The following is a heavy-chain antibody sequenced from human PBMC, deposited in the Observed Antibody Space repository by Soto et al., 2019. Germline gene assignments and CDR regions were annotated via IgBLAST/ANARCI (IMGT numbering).Heavy chain of an antibody. CDR2: NSGYTGNT. D-gene: IGHD3-16*01. J-gene: IGHJ6*02. CDR1: GYTFTSYG. CDR3: ARSWVTGKGGLDV. Sequence: QVQLVQSGAEVKKPGASVKVSCKASGYTFTSYGFSWVRQAPGQGLEWMGWNSGYTGNTKYAQKVQDRVTMTTDTSTSTAYLEVRSLISDDTAVYYCARSWVTGKGGLDVWGQGTTVTVSS. V-gene: IGHV1-18*01.